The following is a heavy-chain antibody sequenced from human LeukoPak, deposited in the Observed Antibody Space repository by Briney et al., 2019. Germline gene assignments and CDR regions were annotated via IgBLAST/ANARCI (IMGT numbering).Heavy chain of an antibody. D-gene: IGHD3-22*01. CDR3: ARAGTNRGYYYDSSGPANYYYMDV. Sequence: SETLSLTCTVSGGSISSYYWSWIRQPAGKGLEWIGRIYTSGSTNYNPSLKSRVTMSVDTSKNQFSLKLSSVTAADTAVYYCARAGTNRGYYYDSSGPANYYYMDVWGKGTTVTVSS. J-gene: IGHJ6*03. CDR2: IYTSGST. CDR1: GGSISSYY. V-gene: IGHV4-4*07.